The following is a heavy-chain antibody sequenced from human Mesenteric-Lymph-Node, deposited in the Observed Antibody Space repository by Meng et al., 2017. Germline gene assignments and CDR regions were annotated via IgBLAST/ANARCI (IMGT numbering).Heavy chain of an antibody. CDR3: ARDGADYYGSGSWSFDY. Sequence: GESLKISCAASGFTFSSYGMHWVRQAPGKGLEWVAVIWYDGSNKYYADSVKGRFTISRDNSKNTLYLQMNSLRAEDTAVYYCARDGADYYGSGSWSFDYWGQGTLVTVSS. D-gene: IGHD3-10*01. CDR2: IWYDGSNK. V-gene: IGHV3-33*01. CDR1: GFTFSSYG. J-gene: IGHJ4*02.